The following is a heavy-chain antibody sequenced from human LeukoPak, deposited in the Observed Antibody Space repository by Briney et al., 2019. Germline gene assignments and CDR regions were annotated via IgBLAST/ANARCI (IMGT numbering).Heavy chain of an antibody. CDR1: GFTFSSYS. J-gene: IGHJ3*02. CDR3: ARAYYYDSSGDDTFDI. Sequence: GGSLRLSCAASGFTFSSYSMNWVRQAPGKGLEWVSYISSSSSTIYYADSVKGRFTISRDNAKNSLYLQMNSLRAEDTAVYYCARAYYYDSSGDDTFDIWGQGTMVTVSS. D-gene: IGHD3-22*01. CDR2: ISSSSSTI. V-gene: IGHV3-48*01.